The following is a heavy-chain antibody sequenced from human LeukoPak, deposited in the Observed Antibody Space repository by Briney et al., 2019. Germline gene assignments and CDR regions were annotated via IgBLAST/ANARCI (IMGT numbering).Heavy chain of an antibody. Sequence: GESLKISCMGSGYTFSNYWLGWVRQMPGKGLEWMGIIYPGDSDTKYSPSFQGQVTISADKSISTAYLQWSSLKASDTAMYYCARLDDYWGQGTLVTVSS. CDR1: GYTFSNYW. V-gene: IGHV5-51*01. J-gene: IGHJ4*02. CDR3: ARLDDY. CDR2: IYPGDSDT.